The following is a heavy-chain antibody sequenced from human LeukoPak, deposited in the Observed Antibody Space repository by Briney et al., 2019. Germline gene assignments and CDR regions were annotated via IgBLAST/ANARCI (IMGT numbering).Heavy chain of an antibody. CDR2: LSGSGGAT. J-gene: IGHJ2*01. CDR1: GFTFSNYA. Sequence: GGSLRLSCAASGFTFSNYAMTWVRQAPGKGLEWVSILSGSGGATYYADSVKGRFTISRDNSENTLFLQMNNLGAEDTAVYYCAKKRVITTPDAVDWYFDLWGRGTLVTVSS. V-gene: IGHV3-23*01. D-gene: IGHD3-10*01. CDR3: AKKRVITTPDAVDWYFDL.